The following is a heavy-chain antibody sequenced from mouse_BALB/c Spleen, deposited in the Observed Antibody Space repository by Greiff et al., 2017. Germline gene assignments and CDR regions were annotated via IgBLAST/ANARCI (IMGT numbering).Heavy chain of an antibody. CDR3: ARGGYYDYDEGAMDY. Sequence: EVQLQESGAELVKPGASVKLSCTASGFNIKDTYMHWVKQRPEQGLEWIGRIDPANGNTKYDPKFQGKATITADTSSNTAYLQLSSLTSEDTAVYYCARGGYYDYDEGAMDYWGQGTSVTVSS. D-gene: IGHD2-4*01. CDR1: GFNIKDTY. CDR2: IDPANGNT. V-gene: IGHV14-3*02. J-gene: IGHJ4*01.